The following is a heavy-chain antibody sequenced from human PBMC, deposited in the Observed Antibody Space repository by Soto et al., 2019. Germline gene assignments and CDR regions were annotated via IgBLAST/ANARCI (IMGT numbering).Heavy chain of an antibody. CDR1: GFSVSARGVG. D-gene: IGHD1-7*01. Sequence: QITLKESGPTLVKPTQTLTLTCTVSGFSVSARGVGVGWIRQPPGKALEWLGIIYGNDDKGYSPSLKSRITNNKDTSKNQMVITTTHTDTVDTATYYCEHSPWGSTTDYWGQGTLYTVSS. V-gene: IGHV2-5*01. CDR3: EHSPWGSTTDY. J-gene: IGHJ4*02. CDR2: IYGNDDK.